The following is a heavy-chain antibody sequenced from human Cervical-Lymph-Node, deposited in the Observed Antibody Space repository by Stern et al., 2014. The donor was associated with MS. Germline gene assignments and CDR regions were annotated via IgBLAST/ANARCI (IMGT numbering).Heavy chain of an antibody. CDR2: ISADSGST. J-gene: IGHJ4*02. CDR1: GYTFTSYG. Sequence: VQLEESGTEVKKPGASLIVSCRASGYTFTSYGISWVRQAPGQGLECVGWISADSGSTKYSQNLRDRITLTRDTSTGTAYMELRTLRSEDTAVYYCARDKMHAFDYWGQGTLVSVSS. CDR3: ARDKMHAFDY. D-gene: IGHD2-8*01. V-gene: IGHV1-18*01.